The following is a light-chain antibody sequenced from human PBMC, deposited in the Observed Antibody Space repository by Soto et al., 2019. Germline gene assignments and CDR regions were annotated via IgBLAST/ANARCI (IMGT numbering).Light chain of an antibody. CDR2: EVS. CDR3: SSYGGTNNVV. J-gene: IGLJ3*02. CDR1: SSDVGGYND. V-gene: IGLV2-8*01. Sequence: QSALPQPPSASGSPGQSGTISCTGTSSDVGGYNDVSWNQQHPGKAPKLMIYEVSKRPSGVPDRFSGSKSGNTASLTVSGLQSDDEANYYCSSYGGTNNVVFGGGTKLIVL.